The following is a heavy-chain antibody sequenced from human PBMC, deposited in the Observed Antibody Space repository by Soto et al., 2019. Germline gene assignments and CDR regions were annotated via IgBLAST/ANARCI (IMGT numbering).Heavy chain of an antibody. D-gene: IGHD3-22*01. CDR2: IYYSGAT. CDR1: GGSINSYY. J-gene: IGHJ5*02. CDR3: ARDPGFYYHSRGPMGWLDP. Sequence: QVQLQESGPGLVKPSETLSLTCNVSGGSINSYYWSWIRQPPGKGLEWIGYIYYSGATSYNPSLKSRVTXSXDXXKNQFSLKLSYVTAADTAVYYCARDPGFYYHSRGPMGWLDPWGQGTPVTVSS. V-gene: IGHV4-59*01.